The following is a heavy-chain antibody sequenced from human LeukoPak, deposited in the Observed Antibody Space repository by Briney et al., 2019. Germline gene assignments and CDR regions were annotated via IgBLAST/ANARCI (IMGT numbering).Heavy chain of an antibody. CDR1: GYTFTKYW. CDR3: ARLGGSGSLDY. J-gene: IGHJ4*02. V-gene: IGHV5-51*01. Sequence: GESLQISCQGSGYTFTKYWITWVRQMPGKGLEWMGIIYPGDSDTRYSPSFQGQVTISADKSISTAYLQWSSLKASDTAMYYCARLGGSGSLDYWGQGTLVTVSS. D-gene: IGHD3-10*01. CDR2: IYPGDSDT.